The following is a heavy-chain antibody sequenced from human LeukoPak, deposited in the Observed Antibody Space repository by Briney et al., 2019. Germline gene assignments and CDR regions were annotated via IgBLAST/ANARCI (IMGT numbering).Heavy chain of an antibody. Sequence: SETLSLTCTVSGYSISSGYYWGWIRQPPGKGLEWIGSIYHSGSTYYNPSLKSRVTISVDTSKNQFSLKLSSVTAADTAVYYCARHVRGGSYYYYYYMDVWGKGTTVTISS. CDR1: GYSISSGYY. CDR3: ARHVRGGSYYYYYYMDV. D-gene: IGHD1-26*01. CDR2: IYHSGST. V-gene: IGHV4-38-2*02. J-gene: IGHJ6*03.